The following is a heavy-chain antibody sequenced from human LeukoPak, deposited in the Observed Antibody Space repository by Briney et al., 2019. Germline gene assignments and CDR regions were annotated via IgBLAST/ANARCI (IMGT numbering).Heavy chain of an antibody. CDR1: GGSISSSNW. D-gene: IGHD3-16*02. CDR3: ARGRITFGGVIVLDY. J-gene: IGHJ4*02. V-gene: IGHV4-4*02. Sequence: SETLSLTCAVSGGSISSSNWWSWVRQPPGKGLEWIGEIYHSGSTNYNPFLKSRVTISVDKSKNQFSLKLSSVTAADTAVYYCARGRITFGGVIVLDYWGQGTLVTVSS. CDR2: IYHSGST.